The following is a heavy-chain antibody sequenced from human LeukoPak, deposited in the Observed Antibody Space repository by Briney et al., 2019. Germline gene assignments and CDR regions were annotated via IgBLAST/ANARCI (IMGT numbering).Heavy chain of an antibody. CDR3: ASGDSGYKDY. V-gene: IGHV4-39*07. D-gene: IGHD3-22*01. J-gene: IGHJ4*02. CDR1: GGSISRSIYY. Sequence: SETLSLTCSVSGGSISRSIYYWGWIRQPPGKGLEWIGSISYSANTYYNPSLKSRVTISVDTSKNQFSLKLSSVTAADTAVYYCASGDSGYKDYWGQGTLVTVSS. CDR2: ISYSANT.